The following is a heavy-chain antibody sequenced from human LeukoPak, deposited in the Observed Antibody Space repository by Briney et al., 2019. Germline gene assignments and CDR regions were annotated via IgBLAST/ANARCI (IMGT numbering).Heavy chain of an antibody. CDR2: ISAYNGNT. J-gene: IGHJ4*02. CDR1: GYTFTSYG. Sequence: ASVKVSCKASGYTFTSYGISWVRQAPGQGLEWMGWISAYNGNTNYAQKLQGRVTMTEDTSTDTAYMELSSLRSEDTAVYYCATDVRYSSGWYVIWGQGTLVTVSS. D-gene: IGHD6-19*01. V-gene: IGHV1-18*01. CDR3: ATDVRYSSGWYVI.